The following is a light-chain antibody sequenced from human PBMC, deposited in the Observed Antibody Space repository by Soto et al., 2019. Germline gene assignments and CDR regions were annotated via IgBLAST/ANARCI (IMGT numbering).Light chain of an antibody. CDR3: CSYAGNYTYV. V-gene: IGLV2-11*01. CDR1: SSDVGGYIY. Sequence: QSVLTQPRSVSGSPGQSVTISCTGTSSDVGGYIYVSWYQQHPGKASKLMMFDVSKRPSGVPDRFSGSKSDNTASLTISGLQTEDEADYFCCSYAGNYTYVFGTGTKVTVL. J-gene: IGLJ1*01. CDR2: DVS.